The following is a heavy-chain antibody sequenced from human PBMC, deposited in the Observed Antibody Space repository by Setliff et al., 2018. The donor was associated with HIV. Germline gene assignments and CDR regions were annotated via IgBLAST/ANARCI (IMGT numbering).Heavy chain of an antibody. D-gene: IGHD2-2*01. J-gene: IGHJ4*02. CDR1: GGSISSGGYY. Sequence: SETLSLTCTVSGGSISSGGYYWSWIRQHPEKGLEWIGYIYYSGSAYYNPSLKSRVTIALDTSKNQFSLKLTSMTAADTAVYYCARSPRGDYCSSTSCSYDYWGQGTLVTVSS. CDR2: IYYSGSA. CDR3: ARSPRGDYCSSTSCSYDY. V-gene: IGHV4-31*03.